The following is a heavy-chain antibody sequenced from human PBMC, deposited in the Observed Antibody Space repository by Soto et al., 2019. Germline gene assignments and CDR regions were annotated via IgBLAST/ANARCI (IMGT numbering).Heavy chain of an antibody. D-gene: IGHD2-2*01. CDR3: ARDVYCSSTSCYLARASWWFDP. CDR1: GYTFTSSG. J-gene: IGHJ5*02. V-gene: IGHV1-18*01. CDR2: ISAHTGSS. Sequence: ASVKVSCKASGYTFTSSGMSWVRQAPGQGLEWMGWISAHTGSSEYAQRFQGRVTMTTDRSTSTAYMELRSLRSDDTAVYYCARDVYCSSTSCYLARASWWFDPWGQGTLVTVSS.